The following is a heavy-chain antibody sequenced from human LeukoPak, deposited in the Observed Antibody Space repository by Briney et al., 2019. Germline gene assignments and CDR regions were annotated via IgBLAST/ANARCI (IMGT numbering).Heavy chain of an antibody. V-gene: IGHV4-39*01. CDR2: IYYSGST. Sequence: SETLSLTCTVSGGSIGSSSYYWGWIRQPPGKGLEWIGSIYYSGSTYYNPSLKSRVTISVDTSKNQFSLKLSSVTAADTAVYYCASRNYYDSSGYYDIWGQGTMVTVSS. CDR3: ASRNYYDSSGYYDI. J-gene: IGHJ3*02. CDR1: GGSIGSSSYY. D-gene: IGHD3-22*01.